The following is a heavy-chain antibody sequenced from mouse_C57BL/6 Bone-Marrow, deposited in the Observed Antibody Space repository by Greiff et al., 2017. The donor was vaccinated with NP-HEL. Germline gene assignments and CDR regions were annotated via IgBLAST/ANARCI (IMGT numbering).Heavy chain of an antibody. CDR2: IWSGGST. Sequence: VKLQESGPGLVQPSQSLSITCTVSGFSLTSYGVHWVRQSPGKGLEWLGVIWSGGSTDYNAAFISRLSISKDNSKSQVFFKMNSLQADDTAIYYCARVYGNYEGDAMDYWGQGTSVTVSS. V-gene: IGHV2-2*01. CDR3: ARVYGNYEGDAMDY. J-gene: IGHJ4*01. CDR1: GFSLTSYG. D-gene: IGHD2-10*02.